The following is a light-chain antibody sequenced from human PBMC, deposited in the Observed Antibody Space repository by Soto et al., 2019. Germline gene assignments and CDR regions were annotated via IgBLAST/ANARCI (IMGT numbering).Light chain of an antibody. CDR2: DVS. V-gene: IGKV1-5*01. CDR3: LQVYSFPRT. CDR1: QTISSW. Sequence: DIQITQSPSTLSASVGDRVTITRRATQTISSWLAWHQPKPGKGPKLLIYDVSNLESGVASGFSGSGSGPEFILTINNLQPEDFASYFCLQVYSFPRTFGLGTKVDIK. J-gene: IGKJ1*01.